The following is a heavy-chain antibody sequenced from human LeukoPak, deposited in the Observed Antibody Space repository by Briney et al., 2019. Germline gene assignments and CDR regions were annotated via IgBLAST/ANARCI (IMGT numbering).Heavy chain of an antibody. CDR3: ATSPGYSYGNWFDP. Sequence: SETLSLTCTVSGGSISSYYRSWIRQPPGKGLEWIGYIYYSGSTNYNPSLKSRVTISVDTSKNQFSLKLSSVTAADTAVYYCATSPGYSYGNWFDPWGQGTLVTVSS. J-gene: IGHJ5*02. D-gene: IGHD5-18*01. V-gene: IGHV4-59*01. CDR1: GGSISSYY. CDR2: IYYSGST.